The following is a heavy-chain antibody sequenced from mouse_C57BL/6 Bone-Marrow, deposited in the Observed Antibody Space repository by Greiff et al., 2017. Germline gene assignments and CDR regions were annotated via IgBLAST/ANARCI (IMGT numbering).Heavy chain of an antibody. CDR3: ARRENYGYEEGWFAY. D-gene: IGHD2-2*01. V-gene: IGHV1-64*01. Sequence: QVQLQQPGAELVKPGASVKLSCKASGYTFTSYWMHWVQQRPGQGLEWIGMIHPNSGSTNYNEKFKSKATLTVDKSSSTAYMQLSSLTSEDSAVYYGARRENYGYEEGWFAYGGQGTLVTVSA. CDR1: GYTFTSYW. CDR2: IHPNSGST. J-gene: IGHJ3*01.